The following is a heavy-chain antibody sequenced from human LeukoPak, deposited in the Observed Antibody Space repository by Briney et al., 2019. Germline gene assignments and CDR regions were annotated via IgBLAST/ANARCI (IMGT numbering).Heavy chain of an antibody. V-gene: IGHV1-46*01. CDR2: INPSGDST. Sequence: GASVKVSFKASGYTFTNYGVSWVRQAPGQGLEWMGIINPSGDSTSYAQKFQGRVTMTRDTSTSTVYMELSSLRSEDTAVYYCASVLYCGADCYSGRYFFDYWGQGTLVTVSS. CDR3: ASVLYCGADCYSGRYFFDY. CDR1: GYTFTNYG. J-gene: IGHJ4*02. D-gene: IGHD2-21*02.